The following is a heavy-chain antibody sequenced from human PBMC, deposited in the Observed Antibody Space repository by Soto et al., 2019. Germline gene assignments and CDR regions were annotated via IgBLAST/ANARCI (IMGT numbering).Heavy chain of an antibody. CDR1: GGTFNNYA. CDR3: ARGVREMATISTFDY. V-gene: IGHV1-69*01. Sequence: QVQLVQSGAEVKKPGSSVNVSCKASGGTFNNYAFSWVRQAPGQGLEWVGGIIRIFDTPSYAHKFQGRVTIIADESTSTVYMELSSLTSEDTAVYYCARGVREMATISTFDYWGQGTQVTVSS. D-gene: IGHD1-26*01. J-gene: IGHJ4*02. CDR2: IIRIFDTP.